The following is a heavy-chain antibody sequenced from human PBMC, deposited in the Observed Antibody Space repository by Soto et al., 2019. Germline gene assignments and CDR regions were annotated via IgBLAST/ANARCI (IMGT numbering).Heavy chain of an antibody. Sequence: SAKVCCKASGYSFTSYGIIWVRQAPGQRLEWMGWISAYNGNTNYAQKFQGRVTMTTDTSTSTVYMELRSLRSDDTDVYFCARVAQASAFDFWGQGTMVTVS. CDR1: GYSFTSYG. V-gene: IGHV1-18*01. CDR2: ISAYNGNT. J-gene: IGHJ3*01. CDR3: ARVAQASAFDF.